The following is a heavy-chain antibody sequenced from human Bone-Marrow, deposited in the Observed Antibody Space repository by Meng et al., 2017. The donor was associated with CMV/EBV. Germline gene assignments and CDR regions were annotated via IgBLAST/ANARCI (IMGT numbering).Heavy chain of an antibody. J-gene: IGHJ4*02. Sequence: GESLKISCAASGFTFSSYAMHWVRQAPGKGLEWVAVISYDGSNKYYADSVKGRFTISRDNSKNTLYLQMNSLRAEDTAVYYCARDGGDIVVVPAASYFDYCGQGTLVTVSS. CDR1: GFTFSSYA. V-gene: IGHV3-30-3*01. CDR2: ISYDGSNK. CDR3: ARDGGDIVVVPAASYFDY. D-gene: IGHD2-2*01.